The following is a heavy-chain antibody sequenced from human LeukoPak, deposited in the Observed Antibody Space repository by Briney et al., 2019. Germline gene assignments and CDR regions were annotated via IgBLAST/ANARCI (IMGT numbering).Heavy chain of an antibody. V-gene: IGHV3-30-3*01. D-gene: IGHD2-15*01. Sequence: PGGSLRLSCAASGFTFSSYAMHWVRQAPGKGLEWVAVISYDGSNKYYADSAKGRFTISKDNAKNTVYLQMNNLRAEDTAVYYCVSFYQTYWGRGTLVTVSS. CDR1: GFTFSSYA. J-gene: IGHJ4*02. CDR2: ISYDGSNK. CDR3: VSFYQTY.